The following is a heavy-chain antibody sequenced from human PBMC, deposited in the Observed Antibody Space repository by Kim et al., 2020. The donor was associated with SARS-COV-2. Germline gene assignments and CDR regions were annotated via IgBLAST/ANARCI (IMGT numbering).Heavy chain of an antibody. CDR2: IYSSGST. CDR1: GDSISSGGYY. CDR3: ARGNGPYGDYDEAYFEY. Sequence: SETLSLTCTVSGDSISSGGYYWAWIRQHPGKGLEWIGYIYSSGSTYYNPSLKSRVTISVDTSTNQFSLNLSSVTAADTAVYYGARGNGPYGDYDEAYFEYWGQGTLVTVSS. J-gene: IGHJ4*02. D-gene: IGHD4-17*01. V-gene: IGHV4-31*03.